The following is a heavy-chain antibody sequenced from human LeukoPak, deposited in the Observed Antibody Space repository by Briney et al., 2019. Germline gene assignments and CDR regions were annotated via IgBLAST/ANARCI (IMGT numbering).Heavy chain of an antibody. Sequence: SETLSLTRSVSGASVSTTAYFWNWIRQPAGEGLEWIGRIYASGNTHYNPSLKSRVTMSLDTSKNQLSLTMNSVTAADSAVYFCASYREAYDLYPHGLDVWGRGTVVTVSS. CDR3: ASYREAYDLYPHGLDV. V-gene: IGHV4-61*02. D-gene: IGHD5-24*01. CDR1: GASVSTTAYF. J-gene: IGHJ3*01. CDR2: IYASGNT.